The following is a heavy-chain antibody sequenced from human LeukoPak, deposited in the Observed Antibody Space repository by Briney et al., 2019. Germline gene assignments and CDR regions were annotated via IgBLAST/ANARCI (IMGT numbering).Heavy chain of an antibody. CDR1: GDTFSTYA. CDR2: IIPIFGTP. V-gene: IGHV1-69*05. D-gene: IGHD2-21*02. Sequence: SVKVSCKASGDTFSTYAISWVRQAPGQGLEWMGGIIPIFGTPNYAQKFQGRVTITTDESTSTAYMELRSLRSGDTAVYYCARGKVVTAPGWYFDLWGRGTLVTVSS. CDR3: ARGKVVTAPGWYFDL. J-gene: IGHJ2*01.